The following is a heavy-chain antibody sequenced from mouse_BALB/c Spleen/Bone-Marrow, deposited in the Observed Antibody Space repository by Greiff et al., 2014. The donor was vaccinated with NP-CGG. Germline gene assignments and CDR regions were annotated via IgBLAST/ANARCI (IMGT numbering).Heavy chain of an antibody. CDR1: GYAFTNYL. Sequence: LAESGAELVRPGTSVKVSCKASGYAFTNYLIEWVKQRPGQGLEWIGVINPGSGGTNYNEKFKGKATLTADKSSSTAYMQLSSLTSDDSAVYFCARRDYSFAYWGQGTLVTVSA. V-gene: IGHV1-54*03. CDR2: INPGSGGT. J-gene: IGHJ3*01. D-gene: IGHD2-13*01. CDR3: ARRDYSFAY.